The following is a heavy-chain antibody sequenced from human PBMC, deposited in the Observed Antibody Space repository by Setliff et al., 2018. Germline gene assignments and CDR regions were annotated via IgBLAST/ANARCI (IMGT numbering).Heavy chain of an antibody. CDR2: INHSGST. J-gene: IGHJ4*02. CDR3: ARHSSTGAFDF. V-gene: IGHV4-38-2*01. D-gene: IGHD2-21*01. Sequence: SETLSLTCSVSGYSISSGYYWGWIRQPPEKGLEWIGEINHSGSTNYNPSLKSRVTISVDTSKNQFSLKLSSVTAADTAVYYCARHSSTGAFDFWGQGTLVTVSS. CDR1: GYSISSGYY.